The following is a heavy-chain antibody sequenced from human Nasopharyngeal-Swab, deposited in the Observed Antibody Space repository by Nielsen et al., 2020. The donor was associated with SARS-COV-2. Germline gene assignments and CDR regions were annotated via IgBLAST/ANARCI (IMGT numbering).Heavy chain of an antibody. V-gene: IGHV4-59*08. CDR2: ILDSGTT. Sequence: WICQPPGKGLEWIGYILDSGTTTYNPSLKSRVTISIDTSKNHFSLEMTSVTAADTAIYYCAASYGSGSFRSWFDPWGQGTLVTVSS. J-gene: IGHJ5*02. D-gene: IGHD3-10*01. CDR3: AASYGSGSFRSWFDP.